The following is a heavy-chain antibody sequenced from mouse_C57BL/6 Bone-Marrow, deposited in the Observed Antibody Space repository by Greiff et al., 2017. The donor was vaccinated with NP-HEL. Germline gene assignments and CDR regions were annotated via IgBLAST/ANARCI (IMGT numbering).Heavy chain of an antibody. CDR3: ARQKGPMDY. CDR2: ISSGGSYT. Sequence: EVKLMESGGDLVKPGGSLKLSCAASGFTFSSYGMSWVRQTPDKRLEWVATISSGGSYTYYPDSVKGRFTISRDNAKNTLYLQMSSLKSEDTAMYYCARQKGPMDYWGQGTSVTVSS. J-gene: IGHJ4*01. CDR1: GFTFSSYG. V-gene: IGHV5-6*01.